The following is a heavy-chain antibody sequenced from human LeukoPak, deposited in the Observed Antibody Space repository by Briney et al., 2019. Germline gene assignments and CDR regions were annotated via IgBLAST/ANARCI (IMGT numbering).Heavy chain of an antibody. Sequence: ASVKVSCKASGYTFTSYGISWVRQAPGQGLEWMGWISAYNGNTNYAQKLQGRVTMTTDTSTSTAYMELRSLGSDDTAVYYCARVEEDIVVVVAAGDFNWFDPWGQGTLVTVSS. V-gene: IGHV1-18*01. CDR2: ISAYNGNT. J-gene: IGHJ5*02. D-gene: IGHD2-15*01. CDR3: ARVEEDIVVVVAAGDFNWFDP. CDR1: GYTFTSYG.